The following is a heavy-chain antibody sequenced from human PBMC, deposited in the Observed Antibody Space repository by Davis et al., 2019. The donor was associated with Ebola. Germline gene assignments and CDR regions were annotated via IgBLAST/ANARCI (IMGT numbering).Heavy chain of an antibody. CDR1: GYTFTSYG. V-gene: IGHV1-18*01. D-gene: IGHD2-2*01. J-gene: IGHJ4*02. CDR3: ARSRGSSDIVVVPAAFDY. CDR2: IRAYNGHT. Sequence: ASVKVSCKASGYTFTSYGISWVRQAPGQGLEWMGWIRAYNGHTNYAQKLQGRVTMTTDTSTSTAYMELRSLRSDDTAVYYCARSRGSSDIVVVPAAFDYWGQGTLVTVSS.